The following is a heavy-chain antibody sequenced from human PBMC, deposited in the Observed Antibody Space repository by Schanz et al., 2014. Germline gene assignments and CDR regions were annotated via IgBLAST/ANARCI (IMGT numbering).Heavy chain of an antibody. J-gene: IGHJ3*02. V-gene: IGHV3-23*01. CDR2: ISGSGGST. CDR3: AKGRFGELSAFDI. D-gene: IGHD3-10*01. Sequence: EEQLLESGGGLVQPGGSLRLSCAASGFTFSSYAMSWVRQAPGKGLEWVSAISGSGGSTYYADSVKGRFTISRDNSKNTLYLQMTSLRAEDTAVYYCAKGRFGELSAFDIWGQGTMVTVSS. CDR1: GFTFSSYA.